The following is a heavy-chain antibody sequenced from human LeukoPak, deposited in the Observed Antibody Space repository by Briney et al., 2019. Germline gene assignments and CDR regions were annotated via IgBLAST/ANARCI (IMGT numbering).Heavy chain of an antibody. CDR3: ARGPTIVVVPAAPRWWFDP. CDR1: GGSFSGYY. Sequence: SETLSLTCAVYGGSFSGYYWSWIRQPPGKGLEWIGEINHSGSTNYNPSLKSRVTISGDTSKNQFSLELSSVTAADTAVYYCARGPTIVVVPAAPRWWFDPWGQGTLVTVSS. CDR2: INHSGST. J-gene: IGHJ5*02. V-gene: IGHV4-34*01. D-gene: IGHD2-2*01.